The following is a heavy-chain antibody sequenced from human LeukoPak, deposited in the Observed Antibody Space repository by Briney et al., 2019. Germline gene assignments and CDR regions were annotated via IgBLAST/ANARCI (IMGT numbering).Heavy chain of an antibody. CDR2: ISSSSSYI. V-gene: IGHV3-21*01. CDR3: ARDGLPRSNYEYGAGYGMDV. J-gene: IGHJ6*02. D-gene: IGHD4-11*01. CDR1: GFTFSSYS. Sequence: GGSLRLSCAASGFTFSSYSMNWVRQAPGKGLEWVSSISSSSSYIYYADSVKGRFTISRDNAKNSLYLQMNSLRAEDTAVYYCARDGLPRSNYEYGAGYGMDVWGQGTTVTVSS.